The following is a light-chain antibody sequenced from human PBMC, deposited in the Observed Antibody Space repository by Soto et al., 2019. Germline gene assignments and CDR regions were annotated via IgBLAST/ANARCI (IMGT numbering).Light chain of an antibody. CDR2: GNT. V-gene: IGLV1-40*01. J-gene: IGLJ1*01. Sequence: QSALTQPPSVSGAPGQRVTISCTGSSSNIGSTYDVQWYQQLPGTAPKLLIHGNTNRPSGVPDRFSGSKSGTSASLAITGLQADDEADHYCQSYDDSLSVHYVFGTGTKVTVL. CDR1: SSNIGSTYD. CDR3: QSYDDSLSVHYV.